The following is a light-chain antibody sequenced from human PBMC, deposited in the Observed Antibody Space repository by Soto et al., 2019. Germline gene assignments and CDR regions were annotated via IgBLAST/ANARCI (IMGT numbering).Light chain of an antibody. CDR1: QSVSSIY. V-gene: IGKV3-20*01. CDR3: EQYGSSPRT. CDR2: GAS. Sequence: EIVLTQSPGTQFLSPGERATLSCRASQSVSSIYLAWYQQKPGQAPRLLIYGASSRATGIPDRFSGSGSGTDFTLTISRLEPEDFAVYYCEQYGSSPRTFGQGTKV. J-gene: IGKJ1*01.